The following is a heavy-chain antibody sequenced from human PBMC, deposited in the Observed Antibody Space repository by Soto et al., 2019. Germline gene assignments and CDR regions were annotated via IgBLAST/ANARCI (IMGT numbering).Heavy chain of an antibody. D-gene: IGHD3-22*01. J-gene: IGHJ6*02. CDR2: ISGSGGST. CDR3: AKAQTSYDSSGYYYPYYYYYGMDV. Sequence: PGGSLRLSCAASGFTFSSYAMSWVRQAPGKGLEWVSAISGSGGSTYYADSVKGRFTISRDNSKNTLYLQMNSLRAEDTAVYYCAKAQTSYDSSGYYYPYYYYYGMDVWGQGTTVTAP. V-gene: IGHV3-23*01. CDR1: GFTFSSYA.